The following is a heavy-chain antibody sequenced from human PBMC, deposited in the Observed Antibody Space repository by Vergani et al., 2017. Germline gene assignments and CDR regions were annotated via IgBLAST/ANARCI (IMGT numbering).Heavy chain of an antibody. CDR2: ISAYNGNT. CDR3: ARLLLYSSGSYTWNFDY. D-gene: IGHD6-19*01. CDR1: GYTFTSYG. J-gene: IGHJ4*02. Sequence: QVQLVQSGAEVKKPGSSVKVSCKASGYTFTSYGISWVRQAPGQGLEWMGWISAYNGNTNYAQKLQGRVTMTTDTSTSTAYLQWSSLKASDTAMYYCARLLLYSSGSYTWNFDYWGQGTLVTVSS. V-gene: IGHV1-18*01.